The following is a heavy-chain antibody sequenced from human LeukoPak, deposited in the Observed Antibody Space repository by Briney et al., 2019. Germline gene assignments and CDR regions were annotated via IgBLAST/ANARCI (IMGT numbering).Heavy chain of an antibody. CDR2: ISYDGSNK. V-gene: IGHV3-30*04. D-gene: IGHD6-6*01. J-gene: IGHJ6*03. CDR1: GFTFSSYA. Sequence: GGSLRLSCAASGFTFSSYAMHWVRQAPGKGLEWVAVISYDGSNKYYADSVKGRFTISRDNSKNTLYLQMNSLRAEDTAVYYCARMYSSFLDYYYMDVWGKGTTVTVSS. CDR3: ARMYSSFLDYYYMDV.